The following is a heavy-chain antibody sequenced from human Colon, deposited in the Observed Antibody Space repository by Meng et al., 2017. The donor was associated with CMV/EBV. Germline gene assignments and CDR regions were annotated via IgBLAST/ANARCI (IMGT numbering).Heavy chain of an antibody. Sequence: QVQLVQSGVEVKKPGTSVNLSCKASGYTFTGYWMHWVRQAPGQGLEWMGRIKPSTGDTNYAQNFQGRVTVTRDTSISTVYMEVNSLTSDDTAVYYCTRECFDYWGQGALVTVSS. CDR2: IKPSTGDT. CDR1: GYTFTGYW. CDR3: TRECFDY. J-gene: IGHJ4*02. V-gene: IGHV1-2*06.